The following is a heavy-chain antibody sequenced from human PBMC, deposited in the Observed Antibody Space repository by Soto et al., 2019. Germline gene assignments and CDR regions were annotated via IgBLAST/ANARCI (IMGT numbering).Heavy chain of an antibody. V-gene: IGHV4-59*01. CDR3: ARAIISSSWYDPAHARDAFDI. CDR2: IYYSGST. J-gene: IGHJ3*02. Sequence: SETLSLSCTVSGASISSYYWSWIRQPPGKGLEWIGYIYYSGSTNYNPSLKSRVTISVDTSKNQFSLKLSSVTAADTAVYYCARAIISSSWYDPAHARDAFDIWGQRTMVTVSS. CDR1: GASISSYY. D-gene: IGHD6-13*01.